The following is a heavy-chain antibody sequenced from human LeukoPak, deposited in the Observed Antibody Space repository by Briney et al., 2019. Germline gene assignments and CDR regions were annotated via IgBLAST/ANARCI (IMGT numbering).Heavy chain of an antibody. CDR1: GDSVSSNSAA. CDR3: ATSAMIVVAWAFDI. V-gene: IGHV6-1*01. D-gene: IGHD3-22*01. J-gene: IGHJ3*02. Sequence: SQTHSLTCAISGDSVSSNSAAWNWIRQSPSRGLEWLGRTYYRSKWYNDYAVSVKSRITINPDTSKNQFSLQLNSVTPEDTAVYYCATSAMIVVAWAFDIWGQGTMVTVSS. CDR2: TYYRSKWYN.